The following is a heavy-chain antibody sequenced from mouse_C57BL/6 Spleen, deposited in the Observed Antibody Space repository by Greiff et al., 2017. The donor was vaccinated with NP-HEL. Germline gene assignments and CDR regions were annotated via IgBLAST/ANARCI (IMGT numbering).Heavy chain of an antibody. D-gene: IGHD2-10*01. V-gene: IGHV1-69*01. Sequence: VKLQQPGAELVMPGASVKLSCKASGYTFTSYWMHWVKQRPGQGLEWIGEIDPSDSYTNYNQKFKGKSTLTVDKSSSTAYMQLSSLTSEDSAVYYCARSYYGNYFDYWGQGTTLTVSS. CDR1: GYTFTSYW. CDR3: ARSYYGNYFDY. J-gene: IGHJ2*01. CDR2: IDPSDSYT.